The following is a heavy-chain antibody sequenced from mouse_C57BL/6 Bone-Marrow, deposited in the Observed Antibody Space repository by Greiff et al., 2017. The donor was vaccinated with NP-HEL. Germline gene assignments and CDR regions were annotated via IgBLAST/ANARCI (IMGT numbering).Heavy chain of an antibody. CDR3: ARATTVVATDWYFDV. Sequence: EVQLQQSGPVLVKPGASVKMSCKASGYTFTDYYMNWVKQSHGKSLEWIGVINPYNGGTSYNQKFKGKATLTVDKSSSTAYMELNSLTSEDSAVYYCARATTVVATDWYFDVWGTGTTVTVSS. V-gene: IGHV1-19*01. D-gene: IGHD1-1*01. CDR1: GYTFTDYY. J-gene: IGHJ1*03. CDR2: INPYNGGT.